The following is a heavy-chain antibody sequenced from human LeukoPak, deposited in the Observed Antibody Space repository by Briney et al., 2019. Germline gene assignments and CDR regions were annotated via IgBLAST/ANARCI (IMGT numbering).Heavy chain of an antibody. CDR3: AKGGVVVTSDAFDI. D-gene: IGHD3-22*01. CDR1: GFTFSSYG. CDR2: IWYDGSNK. Sequence: GGSLRLSCAASGFTFSSYGMHWVRQAPGKGLEWVAVIWYDGSNKYYADSVKGRFTISRDNSKNTLYLQMNSLRAEDAAVYYCAKGGVVVTSDAFDIWGQGTMVTVSS. V-gene: IGHV3-33*06. J-gene: IGHJ3*02.